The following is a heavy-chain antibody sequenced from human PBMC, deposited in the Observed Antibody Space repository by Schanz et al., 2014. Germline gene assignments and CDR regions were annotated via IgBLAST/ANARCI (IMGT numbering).Heavy chain of an antibody. CDR2: MNPKSGNT. CDR3: TRGIRP. J-gene: IGHJ5*02. CDR1: GYTFINSD. Sequence: QVQLVQSGAEVKNPGASVKVSCKASGYTFINSDINWVRQAAGQGLEWMGWMNPKSGNTGYAQKFQGRVTMTRDTSTNIVYLELSSLRSEDTAVYYCTRGIRPWGQGTLVTVSS. V-gene: IGHV1-8*02.